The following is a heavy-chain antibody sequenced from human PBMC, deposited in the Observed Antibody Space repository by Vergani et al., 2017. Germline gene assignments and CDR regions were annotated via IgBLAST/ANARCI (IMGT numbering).Heavy chain of an antibody. J-gene: IGHJ4*02. Sequence: EVQLVESGGGLVQPGRSLRLSCTASGFTFGDYAMSWFRQAPGKGLEWVGFIRSKAYGGTTEYAASVNGRFTISRDDSKSIAYLQMNSLKTEDTAVYYCTRGAYSSIDYWGQGTLVTVSS. CDR2: IRSKAYGGTT. D-gene: IGHD5-18*01. CDR1: GFTFGDYA. V-gene: IGHV3-49*03. CDR3: TRGAYSSIDY.